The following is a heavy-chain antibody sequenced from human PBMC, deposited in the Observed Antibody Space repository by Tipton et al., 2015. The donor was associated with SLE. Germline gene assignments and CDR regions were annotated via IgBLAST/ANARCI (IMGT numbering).Heavy chain of an antibody. J-gene: IGHJ3*02. CDR1: GFSFSTYS. D-gene: IGHD3-22*01. V-gene: IGHV3-21*01. CDR3: ARDDSSGEGRAFGI. Sequence: SLRLSCEASGFSFSTYSMKWGRQDPGKGLGWVSSITGGSNYIDYGDSVKGRFTISRDNAKNSLYLKMNILRAEDTAVYYCARDDSSGEGRAFGIWGQGTMVTVSS. CDR2: ITGGSNYI.